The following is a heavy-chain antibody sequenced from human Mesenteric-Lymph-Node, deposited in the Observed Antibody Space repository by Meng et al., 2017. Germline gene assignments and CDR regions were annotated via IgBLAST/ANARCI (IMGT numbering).Heavy chain of an antibody. V-gene: IGHV3-74*01. J-gene: IGHJ4*02. CDR3: AKEPGYSYGSGFSDSY. CDR2: IKSDGSIT. D-gene: IGHD5-18*01. CDR1: GFSFSNYW. Sequence: ESLKISCAGSGFSFSNYWMHWVRQAPGKGLVWVSRIKSDGSITTYADSVKGRFTISRDNAKNTLYLQMNSLRAEDTAVYYCAKEPGYSYGSGFSDSYWGQGTLVTVSS.